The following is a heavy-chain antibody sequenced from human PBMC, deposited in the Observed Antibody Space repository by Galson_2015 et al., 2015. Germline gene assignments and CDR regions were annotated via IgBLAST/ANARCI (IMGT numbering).Heavy chain of an antibody. J-gene: IGHJ4*02. CDR2: IWYDGSNK. CDR3: ARDLGTYCGGDCPPGDY. Sequence: SLRLSCAASGFTFSSYGMHWVRQAPGKGLEWVAVIWYDGSNKYYADSVKGRFTISRDNSKNTLYLQMNSLRAEDTAVYYCARDLGTYCGGDCPPGDYWGQGTLVTVSS. CDR1: GFTFSSYG. V-gene: IGHV3-33*01. D-gene: IGHD2-21*02.